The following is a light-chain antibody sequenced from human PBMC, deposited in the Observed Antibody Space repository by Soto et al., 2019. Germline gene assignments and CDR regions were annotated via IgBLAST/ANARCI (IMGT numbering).Light chain of an antibody. CDR1: QSINSN. Sequence: EIVMTQSPATLSVSPGERATLSCRASQSINSNLACFQQKPXQAPRLLXFGASTRATGIPARFSGSGSGTEFTLTISSLQSEDFAVYYCQQYNNWPWTFGQGTKV. J-gene: IGKJ1*01. CDR2: GAS. CDR3: QQYNNWPWT. V-gene: IGKV3-15*01.